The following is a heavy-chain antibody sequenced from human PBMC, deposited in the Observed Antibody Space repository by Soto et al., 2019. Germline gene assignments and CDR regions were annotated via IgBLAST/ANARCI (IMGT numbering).Heavy chain of an antibody. D-gene: IGHD1-26*01. CDR1: GLNFNRNG. J-gene: IGHJ4*02. CDR3: SRQNTLGAATYFDY. Sequence: QVQLVESGGGVVQPGRSLRLSCAASGLNFNRNGMHWVRQAPGKGLEWVAVIWYDGSKESYSDSVKGRFTISRDNSKNTLYLQMNSLRSEDTAVYYCSRQNTLGAATYFDYWGQGTLVTVSS. CDR2: IWYDGSKE. V-gene: IGHV3-30*19.